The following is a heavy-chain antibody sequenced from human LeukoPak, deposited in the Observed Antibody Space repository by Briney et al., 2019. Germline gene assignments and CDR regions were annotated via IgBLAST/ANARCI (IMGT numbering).Heavy chain of an antibody. J-gene: IGHJ4*02. V-gene: IGHV4-59*01. Sequence: SETLSLTCTVSGGSISSYYWSWIRQPPGKGLEWIGYIYYSGSTNYNPSLKSRVTISVDTSKNQFSLKLSSVTAAETAVYYCARVSYGSVSYYWGQGTLVTVSP. CDR3: ARVSYGSVSYY. CDR2: IYYSGST. D-gene: IGHD3-10*01. CDR1: GGSISSYY.